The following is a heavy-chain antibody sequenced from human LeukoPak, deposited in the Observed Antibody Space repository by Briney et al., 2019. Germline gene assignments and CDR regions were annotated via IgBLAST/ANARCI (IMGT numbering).Heavy chain of an antibody. CDR2: ISGSGGST. V-gene: IGHV3-23*01. Sequence: GGSLRLSCAASGFTFSSYAVSWVRQAPGKGLEWVSGISGSGGSTYYADSVKGRFTISRDNSKNTLYLQMNSLRTEDTAVYYCAKTPKIRGVSNFDYWGQGTLATVSS. CDR3: AKTPKIRGVSNFDY. D-gene: IGHD3-10*01. CDR1: GFTFSSYA. J-gene: IGHJ4*02.